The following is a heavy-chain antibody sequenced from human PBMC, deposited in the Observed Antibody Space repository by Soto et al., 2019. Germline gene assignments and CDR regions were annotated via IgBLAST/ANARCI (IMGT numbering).Heavy chain of an antibody. J-gene: IGHJ4*02. CDR3: AKEGFRGGSIYGDY. V-gene: IGHV4-59*01. CDR2: IYYSGST. D-gene: IGHD2-15*01. Sequence: SETLSLTCTVSGGSISSYYWSWIRQPPGKGLEWIGYIYYSGSTNYNPSLKSRVTISVDTSKNQFSLKLSSVTAADTAVYYCAKEGFRGGSIYGDYWGQAPLVTVS. CDR1: GGSISSYY.